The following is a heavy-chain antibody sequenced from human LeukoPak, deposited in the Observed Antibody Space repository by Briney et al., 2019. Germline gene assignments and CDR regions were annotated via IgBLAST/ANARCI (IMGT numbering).Heavy chain of an antibody. CDR3: AKGQYYYGSGSYVDY. J-gene: IGHJ4*02. Sequence: PGGSLRLSCAASGFTFSSYAMSWVRQAPGKGLEWVSVISGSDGSTYYADSVKGRFTISRDNSKNMLYLQMNSLRAEDTAVYYCAKGQYYYGSGSYVDYWGQGTLVTVSS. CDR1: GFTFSSYA. V-gene: IGHV3-23*01. D-gene: IGHD3-10*01. CDR2: ISGSDGST.